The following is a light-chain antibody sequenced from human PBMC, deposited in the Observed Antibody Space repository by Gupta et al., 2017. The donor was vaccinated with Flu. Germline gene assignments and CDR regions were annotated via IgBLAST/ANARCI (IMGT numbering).Light chain of an antibody. CDR1: SSNIGAGYD. CDR3: QSYDSSLSGSV. V-gene: IGLV1-40*01. J-gene: IGLJ2*01. CDR2: GNS. Sequence: QSVLTQPPSVSGAPGQRVTISCTRSSSNIGAGYDVHWYQQLPGTAPKLLIYGNSNRPSGVPDRFSGSKCGTSASLAITGLQAEDEADYYCQSYDSSLSGSVFGGGTKLTVL.